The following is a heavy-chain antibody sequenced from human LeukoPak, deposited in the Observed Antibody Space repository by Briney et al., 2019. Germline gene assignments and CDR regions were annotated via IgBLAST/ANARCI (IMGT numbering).Heavy chain of an antibody. CDR3: ARRSSSWYLNWFDP. J-gene: IGHJ5*02. CDR1: GGSISSSSYY. Sequence: SQTLSLTCTVSGGSISSSSYYWGWIRQPPGKGLEWIGSIYYSGSTYYNPSLKSRVTISVDTSKNQFSLKLSSVTAADTAVYYCARRSSSWYLNWFDPWGQGTLVTVSS. V-gene: IGHV4-39*01. CDR2: IYYSGST. D-gene: IGHD6-13*01.